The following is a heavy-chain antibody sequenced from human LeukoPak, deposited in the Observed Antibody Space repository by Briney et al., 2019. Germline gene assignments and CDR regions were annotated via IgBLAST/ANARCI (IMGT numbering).Heavy chain of an antibody. CDR3: ARAQYGIYFQH. J-gene: IGHJ1*01. CDR1: GFTFSSYE. Sequence: PGGSLRLSCAASGFTFSSYEMNWVRQAPGKGLEWVSLIYSGGSTYYADSVTGRFTISRDNSKNMLYLQMNSLRAEDTAVYYCARAQYGIYFQHWGQGTLVTVSS. CDR2: IYSGGST. V-gene: IGHV3-66*01. D-gene: IGHD2-2*01.